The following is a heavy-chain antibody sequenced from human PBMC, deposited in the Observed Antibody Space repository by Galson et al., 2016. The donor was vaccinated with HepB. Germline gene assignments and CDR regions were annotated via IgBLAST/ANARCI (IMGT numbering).Heavy chain of an antibody. CDR2: ISDDGSNK. V-gene: IGHV3-30*03. D-gene: IGHD1-26*01. J-gene: IGHJ4*02. Sequence: SLRLSCATSGFTFSHYGMHWVRQTPGEGPEWVAVISDDGSNKYYADSVKGRFTISRDNSESTLYLQMNSLRAEDTAVYYCARALLAIDDFWGQGTLVTVSS. CDR1: GFTFSHYG. CDR3: ARALLAIDDF.